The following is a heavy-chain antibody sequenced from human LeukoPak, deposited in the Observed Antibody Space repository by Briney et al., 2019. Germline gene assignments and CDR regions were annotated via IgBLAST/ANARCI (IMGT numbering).Heavy chain of an antibody. V-gene: IGHV3-74*03. J-gene: IGHJ5*02. CDR3: ARAMPHDNWFDP. Sequence: PGGSLRLSCAASGLTFNSYWMHWVRQVAGKGLAWVARINGDASNTTYADSVKGRFTISRDNAKNTLYLQMNSLRVDDTAVYYCARAMPHDNWFDPWGQGSLVTVSS. D-gene: IGHD2-2*01. CDR1: GLTFNSYW. CDR2: INGDASNT.